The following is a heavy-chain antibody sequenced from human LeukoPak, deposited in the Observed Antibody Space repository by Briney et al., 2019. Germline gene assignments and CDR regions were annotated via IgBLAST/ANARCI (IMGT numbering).Heavy chain of an antibody. D-gene: IGHD1-1*01. V-gene: IGHV4-34*01. CDR3: ARDAPYNWNDADYMDV. CDR1: DGSLSANC. CDR2: IYHSGSA. Sequence: TSETLSLTCGVYDGSLSANCWSWIRQPPGKGLEWIGEIYHSGSAKYNPSLQSRVTISVDTSKNQFSLKLSSVTAADTAVYYCARDAPYNWNDADYMDVWGKGTTVTVSS. J-gene: IGHJ6*03.